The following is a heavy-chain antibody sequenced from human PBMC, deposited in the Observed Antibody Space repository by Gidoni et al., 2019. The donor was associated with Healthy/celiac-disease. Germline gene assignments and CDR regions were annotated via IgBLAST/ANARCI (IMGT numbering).Heavy chain of an antibody. CDR1: GGTFSRYA. J-gene: IGHJ3*02. D-gene: IGHD3-3*01. V-gene: IGHV1-69*01. CDR3: ARDYDFWSGSFDAFYI. Sequence: QVQLVQSGAEVKKPGSSVKVSCKASGGTFSRYAISWVRQAPGPGLEWMGGIIPILGTANYAQKFQGRVTITADESTSTAYMELSSLRSEDTAVYYCARDYDFWSGSFDAFYIWGQGTMVTVSS. CDR2: IIPILGTA.